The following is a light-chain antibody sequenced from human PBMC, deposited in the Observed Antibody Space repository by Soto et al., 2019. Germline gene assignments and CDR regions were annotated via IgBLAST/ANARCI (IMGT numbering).Light chain of an antibody. CDR3: QQYKSYPQDIT. Sequence: IPLTQSPSSLSATVGDRVTITCRASQDISSVLAWYQQHPGKAPKLLIYGASSLGSGVPARFSGSGSGTDFTLTISSLQPEDFATYYCQQYKSYPQDITGGQGTRLEIK. V-gene: IGKV1-13*02. J-gene: IGKJ5*01. CDR2: GAS. CDR1: QDISSV.